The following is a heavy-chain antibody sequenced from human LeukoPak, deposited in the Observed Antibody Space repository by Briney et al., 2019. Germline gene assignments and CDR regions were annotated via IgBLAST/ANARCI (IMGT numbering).Heavy chain of an antibody. CDR1: GFTFGDYA. J-gene: IGHJ3*02. D-gene: IGHD7-27*01. CDR2: IRSKAYGGTT. V-gene: IGHV3-49*04. CDR3: GRDLNWGAFDI. Sequence: GGSLRLSCTASGFTFGDYAMSWVRQAPGKGLEWVGFIRSKAYGGTTEYAASVKGRFTISRDDSKSIAYLQMNSLTAEDTAMYYCGRDLNWGAFDIRGLGTLVTVSS.